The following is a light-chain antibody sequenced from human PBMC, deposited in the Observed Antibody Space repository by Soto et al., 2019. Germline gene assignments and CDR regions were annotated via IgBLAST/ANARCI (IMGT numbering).Light chain of an antibody. J-gene: IGLJ2*01. Sequence: SSELTQPPSVSVSPGQTASITCSGDKLGDKYACWYQQKPGQSPVLVIYQDNKRPSGIPERFSGSNSGNTATLTISGTQAMDEADYYCQAWDSSTGMVFGGGTKLTVL. CDR2: QDN. CDR1: KLGDKY. V-gene: IGLV3-1*01. CDR3: QAWDSSTGMV.